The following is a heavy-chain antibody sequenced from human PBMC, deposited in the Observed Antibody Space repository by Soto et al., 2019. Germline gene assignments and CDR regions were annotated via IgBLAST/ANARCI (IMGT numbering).Heavy chain of an antibody. Sequence: GGSLRLSCAASGFVFNMYWMHWVRQAPGKGLEWVSRISDDGSTIHYADSVKGRFSISRDNARDILFLEMTALRDDDTAVYYCVRAPRPSSIGTGAFWGQGSPVTVSS. V-gene: IGHV3-74*01. J-gene: IGHJ4*02. D-gene: IGHD3-10*01. CDR3: VRAPRPSSIGTGAF. CDR1: GFVFNMYW. CDR2: ISDDGSTI.